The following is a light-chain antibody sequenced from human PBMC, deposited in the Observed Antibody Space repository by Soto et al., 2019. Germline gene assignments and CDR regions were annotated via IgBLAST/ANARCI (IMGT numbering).Light chain of an antibody. J-gene: IGLJ3*02. CDR2: DNN. CDR1: SSNIGKNS. V-gene: IGLV1-51*01. Sequence: QSVLTQPPSVSAAPGQKVTISCSGSSSNIGKNSVSWYQQLPGTAPKLLIYDNNERPSGIPDRFSGSKSDTSATLGITGLQTGDEADYYCGTWDSSLSTGVFGGGTKLTVL. CDR3: GTWDSSLSTGV.